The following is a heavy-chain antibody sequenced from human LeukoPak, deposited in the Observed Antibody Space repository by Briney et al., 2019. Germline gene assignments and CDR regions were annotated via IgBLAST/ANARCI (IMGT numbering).Heavy chain of an antibody. J-gene: IGHJ3*02. D-gene: IGHD3-9*01. CDR1: GFTFSSYG. Sequence: GGSLRLSCAASGFTFSSYGMHWVRQAPGKGLEWVAFIRYDGSNKYYADSVKGRFTISRDNSKNTLYPQMNSLRAEDTAVYYCAKDSRYFDWLVSVVSAFDIWGQGTMVTVSS. CDR2: IRYDGSNK. V-gene: IGHV3-30*02. CDR3: AKDSRYFDWLVSVVSAFDI.